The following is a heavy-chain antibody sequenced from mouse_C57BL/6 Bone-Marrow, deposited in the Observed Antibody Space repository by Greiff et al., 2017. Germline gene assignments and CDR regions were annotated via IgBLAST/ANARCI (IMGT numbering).Heavy chain of an antibody. V-gene: IGHV5-12*01. CDR1: GFTFSDYY. J-gene: IGHJ2*01. CDR2: ISNGGGST. CDR3: AREGRGYYFDY. Sequence: DVTLVESGGGLVQPGGSLKLSCAASGFTFSDYYMYWVRQTPEKRLEWVAYISNGGGSTYYPDTVKGRFTISRDNAKNTLYLQMSRLKSEDTAMYYCAREGRGYYFDYGGQGTTLTVSS.